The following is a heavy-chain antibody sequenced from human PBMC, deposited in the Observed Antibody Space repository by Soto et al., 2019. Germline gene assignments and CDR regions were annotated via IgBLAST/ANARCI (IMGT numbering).Heavy chain of an antibody. CDR3: ARGRGEFDD. CDR1: GASLSDNY. Sequence: SETLSVTCAVSGASLSDNYCNWLRQPPGKGLEWIGEINHIRNTNYNPSLRSRVNISIDTSKNQLSLNLRSVSAADTAVYYCARGRGEFDDWGQGTPVTVSS. J-gene: IGHJ5*02. D-gene: IGHD2-21*01. V-gene: IGHV4-34*01. CDR2: INHIRNT.